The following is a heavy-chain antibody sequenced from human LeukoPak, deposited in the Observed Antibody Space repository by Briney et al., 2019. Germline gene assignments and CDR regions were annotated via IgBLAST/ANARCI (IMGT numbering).Heavy chain of an antibody. D-gene: IGHD3-10*01. CDR2: ISSSSSTI. V-gene: IGHV3-48*04. CDR1: GFTFSSYS. CDR3: AREAYNYGSGKWVFDY. J-gene: IGHJ4*02. Sequence: QSGGSLRLSCAASGFTFSSYSMNWVRQAPGKGLEWVSYISSSSSTIYYADSVKGRFTISRDNAKNSLYLQMNSLRAEDTAVYYCAREAYNYGSGKWVFDYWGQGTLVTVSS.